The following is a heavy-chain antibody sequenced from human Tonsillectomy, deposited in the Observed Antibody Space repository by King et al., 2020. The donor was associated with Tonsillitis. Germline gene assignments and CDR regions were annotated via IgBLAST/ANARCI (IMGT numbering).Heavy chain of an antibody. CDR1: GFTFSSFA. CDR3: ARDASGSYLAGFDY. J-gene: IGHJ4*02. D-gene: IGHD1-26*01. CDR2: ISYDGSNK. Sequence: VQLVESGGGVVQPGRSLRLSCAASGFTFSSFAIHWVRQAPGKGLEWVAIISYDGSNKHYADSVKGRFTISRDNSKNTLYLQMNSLRAEDTAVYYCARDASGSYLAGFDYWGQGTLVTVSS. V-gene: IGHV3-30*04.